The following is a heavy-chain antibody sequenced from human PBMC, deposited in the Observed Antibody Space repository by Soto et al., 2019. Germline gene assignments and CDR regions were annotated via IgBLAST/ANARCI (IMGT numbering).Heavy chain of an antibody. CDR2: INTDGSST. D-gene: IGHD6-13*01. CDR1: GSTFSSYW. CDR3: ARVIVWQQLVPWFDP. V-gene: IGHV3-74*01. Sequence: GGSLRLSCAASGSTFSSYWMHWVRQAPGKGLVWVSRINTDGSSTSYADSVKGRFTISRDNAKNTLYLQMNSLRAEDTAVYYCARVIVWQQLVPWFDPWGQGTLVTVSS. J-gene: IGHJ5*02.